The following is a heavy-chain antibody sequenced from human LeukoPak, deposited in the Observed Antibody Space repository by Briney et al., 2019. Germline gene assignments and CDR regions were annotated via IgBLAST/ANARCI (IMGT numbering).Heavy chain of an antibody. D-gene: IGHD6-19*01. Sequence: GGSLRLSCAASRFTFSSYAMHWVRQAPGKGLEWVAVISYDGSNKYYADSVKGRFTISRDNSKNTLYLQMNSLRAEDTAVYYCARGAKVVAGTTMDVWGKGTTVTVSS. CDR2: ISYDGSNK. J-gene: IGHJ6*03. V-gene: IGHV3-30*04. CDR1: RFTFSSYA. CDR3: ARGAKVVAGTTMDV.